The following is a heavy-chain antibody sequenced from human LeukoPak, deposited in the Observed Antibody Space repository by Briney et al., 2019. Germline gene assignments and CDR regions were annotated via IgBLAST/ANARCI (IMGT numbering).Heavy chain of an antibody. V-gene: IGHV3-64D*09. CDR1: GFTFSSYA. CDR2: ISSNGAST. Sequence: PGGSLRLSCSASGFTFSSYAMHWVRQAPGKGREHVLAISSNGASTYYADSVKGRFTISRDNSKNTLYLQMSSLRAEDTAVYDCVKDSLGYSYGYYFHYGGQGPLVTVSS. CDR3: VKDSLGYSYGYYFHY. D-gene: IGHD5-18*01. J-gene: IGHJ4*02.